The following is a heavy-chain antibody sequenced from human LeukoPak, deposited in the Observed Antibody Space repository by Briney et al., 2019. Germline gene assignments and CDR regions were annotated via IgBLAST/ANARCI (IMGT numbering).Heavy chain of an antibody. D-gene: IGHD3-10*01. J-gene: IGHJ3*02. V-gene: IGHV4-59*01. CDR1: GGSISSYY. CDR3: ARDTLLDGSGSPFDAFDI. CDR2: IYYSGST. Sequence: SETLSLTCTVSGGSISSYYWSWIRQPPGKGLEWIGYIYYSGSTNYNPSLKSRVTISVDTSKNQFSLKLSSVTAADTAVYYCARDTLLDGSGSPFDAFDIWGQGTMVTVSS.